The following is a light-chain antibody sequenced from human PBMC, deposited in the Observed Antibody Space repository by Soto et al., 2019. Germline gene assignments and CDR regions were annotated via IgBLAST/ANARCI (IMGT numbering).Light chain of an antibody. V-gene: IGKV1-33*01. Sequence: DLQMTQSPSSLSASVGDRVTITCQASQDIKNYLNWYQQKSGKAPKLLIYDASDLETGVPSRFSGSGSGTDFTFTINSLQPEDIATYYCRQSYTVPYTFGQGTKLEVK. CDR3: RQSYTVPYT. CDR2: DAS. J-gene: IGKJ2*01. CDR1: QDIKNY.